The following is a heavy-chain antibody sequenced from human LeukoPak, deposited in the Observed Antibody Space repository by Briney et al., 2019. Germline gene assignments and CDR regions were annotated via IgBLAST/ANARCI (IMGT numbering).Heavy chain of an antibody. Sequence: GGSLRLSCAASGFTFSSYAMSWVRQAPGKGLEWVSSISPTSWTIYQADSVKGRFTVSRDNAKNSLYLQMNSLRAEDTAVYYCARDYSAWRSSEANWFDPWGQGTLVTVSS. V-gene: IGHV3-21*01. CDR3: ARDYSAWRSSEANWFDP. J-gene: IGHJ5*02. CDR2: ISPTSWTI. CDR1: GFTFSSYA. D-gene: IGHD6-25*01.